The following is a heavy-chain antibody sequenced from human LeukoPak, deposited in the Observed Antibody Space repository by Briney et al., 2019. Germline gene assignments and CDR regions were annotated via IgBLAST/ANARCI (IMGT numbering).Heavy chain of an antibody. CDR2: IYSGGST. CDR1: GFTVSTNY. V-gene: IGHV3-53*01. J-gene: IGHJ4*02. D-gene: IGHD3-22*01. Sequence: PGGSLRLSCAASGFTVSTNYMSWARQAPGKGPEWVSFIYSGGSTSYADSVKGRFTISRDNSKNTLYLQMNSLRAEDTAVYYCVRDAYDSSGFYRDYWGQGTLVTVSS. CDR3: VRDAYDSSGFYRDY.